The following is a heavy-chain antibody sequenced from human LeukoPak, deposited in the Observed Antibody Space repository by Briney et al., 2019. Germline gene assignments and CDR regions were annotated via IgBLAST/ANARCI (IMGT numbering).Heavy chain of an antibody. CDR1: GGSISSGGYY. CDR3: ARGGGLRESDY. Sequence: SETLSLTCTVSGGSISSGGYYWSWIRQHPGKGLEWIGYIYYSGSTYYNPSLKSRVTISVDTSKNQFSLKLSSVTAADTAVYYSARGGGLRESDYWGQGTLVTVSS. V-gene: IGHV4-31*03. J-gene: IGHJ4*02. CDR2: IYYSGST. D-gene: IGHD5-12*01.